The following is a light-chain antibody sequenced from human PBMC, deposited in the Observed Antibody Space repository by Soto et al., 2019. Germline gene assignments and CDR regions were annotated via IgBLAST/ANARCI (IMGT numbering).Light chain of an antibody. CDR2: GAS. J-gene: IGKJ3*01. CDR1: QSVYNN. V-gene: IGKV3-15*01. Sequence: EIVMSQSPATLSVSPGEGATLSCRASQSVYNNLAWYQQKPGQAPRLLIYGASTRATGIPAGFSGSGSGTEFTLTISSLQSEDFAVYFCQQYNNWPPVTFGPGTKVDIK. CDR3: QQYNNWPPVT.